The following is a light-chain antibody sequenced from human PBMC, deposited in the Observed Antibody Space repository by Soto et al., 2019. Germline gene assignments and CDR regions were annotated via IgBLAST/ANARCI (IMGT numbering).Light chain of an antibody. Sequence: SYELTQPPSVSVAPGKTARITCGGNKIGRKSVHWYQQKPGQAPVLVIYYDSDRPSGIPERFSGSNSGNTATLTISRVEVGDEADYYCQVWDSSSDHVVFGGGTKLTVL. J-gene: IGLJ2*01. CDR2: YDS. V-gene: IGLV3-21*04. CDR3: QVWDSSSDHVV. CDR1: KIGRKS.